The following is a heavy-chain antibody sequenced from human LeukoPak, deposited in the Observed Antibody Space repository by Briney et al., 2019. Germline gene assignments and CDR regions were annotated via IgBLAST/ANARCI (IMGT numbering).Heavy chain of an antibody. V-gene: IGHV4-34*01. CDR3: ARRRLGYYFDY. CDR2: IDPRGST. Sequence: SETLSLTCGVYGGSFSGYYWSWIRQPPGKGLEWIGEIDPRGSTNYNPSLKSRVTLSADTSKNQFSLTLNSVTAADTAVYYCARRRLGYYFDYWGQGTLVTVSS. CDR1: GGSFSGYY. J-gene: IGHJ4*02. D-gene: IGHD5-24*01.